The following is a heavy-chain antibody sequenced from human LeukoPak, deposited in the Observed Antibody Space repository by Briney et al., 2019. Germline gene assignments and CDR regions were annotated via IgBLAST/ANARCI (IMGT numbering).Heavy chain of an antibody. CDR3: AKDLVGYYDSSGYLDY. J-gene: IGHJ4*02. D-gene: IGHD3-22*01. V-gene: IGHV3-30*18. CDR2: ISYDGSNK. Sequence: GGSLRLSCAASGFTFSSYGMHWVRQAPGKGLEWVAVISYDGSNKYYADSVKGRFTISRDNSKNTLYLQMNSLRAEDTAVYYCAKDLVGYYDSSGYLDYWGQGTLVTVSS. CDR1: GFTFSSYG.